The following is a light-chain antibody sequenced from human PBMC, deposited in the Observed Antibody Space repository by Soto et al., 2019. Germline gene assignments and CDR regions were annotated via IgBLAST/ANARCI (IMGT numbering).Light chain of an antibody. CDR3: PQRSNWPYS. V-gene: IGKV3-11*01. J-gene: IGKJ2*03. CDR1: QSVSSY. Sequence: EIVLTQSPATLSLSPGERATLSCRASQSVSSYLAWYQQNPGQAPRLLIYDASNRATGIPARFSGSGSGTDFTLTISSLQPEDSAVYYCPQRSNWPYSVGQGTKVDI. CDR2: DAS.